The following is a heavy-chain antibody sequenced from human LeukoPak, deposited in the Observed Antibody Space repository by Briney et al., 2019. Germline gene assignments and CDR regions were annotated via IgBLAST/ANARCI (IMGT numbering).Heavy chain of an antibody. Sequence: GASVKVSCKASGYTFTGYYMHWVRQAPGQGLEWMGWINPNSGGTSYAQKFQGRVTMTRDTSISTAYMELSRLRSDDTAVYYCARGIGYYGSGSYGYWGQGTLVTVSS. CDR2: INPNSGGT. CDR3: ARGIGYYGSGSYGY. D-gene: IGHD3-10*01. V-gene: IGHV1-2*02. CDR1: GYTFTGYY. J-gene: IGHJ4*02.